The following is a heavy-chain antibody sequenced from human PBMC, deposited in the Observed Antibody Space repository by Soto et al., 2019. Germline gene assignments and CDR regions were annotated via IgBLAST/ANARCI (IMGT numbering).Heavy chain of an antibody. D-gene: IGHD2-21*02. J-gene: IGHJ3*02. CDR1: GYSFTSYW. Sequence: PGESLKISCKGSGYSFTSYWIGWVRQMPGKGLEWMGIIYPGDSDTRYSPSFQGQVTISADKSISTAYLQWSSLKASDTAMYYCASHTTYCGGDCYRAAFDIWGQGTMVTVSS. CDR2: IYPGDSDT. V-gene: IGHV5-51*01. CDR3: ASHTTYCGGDCYRAAFDI.